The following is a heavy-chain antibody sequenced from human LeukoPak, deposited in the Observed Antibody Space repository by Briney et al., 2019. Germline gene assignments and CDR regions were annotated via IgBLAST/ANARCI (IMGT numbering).Heavy chain of an antibody. CDR2: INHSGST. D-gene: IGHD1-14*01. Sequence: SETLSLTCAVYGGSFSGYYWSWIRQPPGKGLEWIGEINHSGSTNYNPSLKSRVTISVDTSKNQFSLKLSSVTAADTAVYYCARDRNQAAFDYWGQGTLVTVSS. V-gene: IGHV4-34*01. CDR3: ARDRNQAAFDY. J-gene: IGHJ4*02. CDR1: GGSFSGYY.